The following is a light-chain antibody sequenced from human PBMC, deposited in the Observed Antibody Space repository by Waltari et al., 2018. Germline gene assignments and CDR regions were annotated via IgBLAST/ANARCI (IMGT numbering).Light chain of an antibody. Sequence: DIQMTQSPYSLYASVGDRVTITCRASQSIINYLNWYQQNPAKAPKLLIYAASSLQSGLPSRFSGSGSGTDFTLTISSLQPEDFATYYCQQSYTTPRTFGGGTKVEIK. CDR2: AAS. V-gene: IGKV1-39*01. CDR1: QSIINY. CDR3: QQSYTTPRT. J-gene: IGKJ4*01.